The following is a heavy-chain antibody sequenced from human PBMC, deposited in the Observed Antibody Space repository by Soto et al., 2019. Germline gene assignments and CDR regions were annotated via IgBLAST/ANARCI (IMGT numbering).Heavy chain of an antibody. J-gene: IGHJ4*02. Sequence: EVQLVESGGGLVKPGGSLRLSCAASGFTPSNVWMSWVRQAPGKGLEWVARIKTKTHGDTTEYAAPVQDRFTIPRDDCKDTLYLQMSRVGADGTAVDYCGRGYFGEFHGGQGTVVSVSS. D-gene: IGHD3-10*01. CDR3: GRGYFGEFH. V-gene: IGHV3-15*01. CDR1: GFTPSNVW. CDR2: IKTKTHGDTT.